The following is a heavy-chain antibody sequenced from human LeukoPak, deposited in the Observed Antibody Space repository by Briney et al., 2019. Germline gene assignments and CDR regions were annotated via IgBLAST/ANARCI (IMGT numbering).Heavy chain of an antibody. J-gene: IGHJ4*02. CDR2: IYYSGST. D-gene: IGHD6-19*01. Sequence: PSETLSLTCTVSGGSTSSYYWSWIRQPPGKGLEWIGYIYYSGSTNYNPSLKSRVTITVDTSKNQFSLKLSSVTAADTAVYYCARLGYSSGWSHFDYWGQGTLVTVSS. CDR3: ARLGYSSGWSHFDY. CDR1: GGSTSSYY. V-gene: IGHV4-59*08.